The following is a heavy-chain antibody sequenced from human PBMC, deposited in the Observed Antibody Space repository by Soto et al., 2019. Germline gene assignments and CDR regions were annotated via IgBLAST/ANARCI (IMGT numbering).Heavy chain of an antibody. Sequence: GGSLRLSCAASGFTFSSYSMNWVRQAPGKGLEWVSSISSSSSYIYYADSVKGRFTISRDNAKNSLYLQMNSLRAEDTAVYYCARDSTLPAGKRRYYYYGMDVWGQGTTVTVSS. D-gene: IGHD2-2*01. V-gene: IGHV3-21*01. J-gene: IGHJ6*02. CDR2: ISSSSSYI. CDR3: ARDSTLPAGKRRYYYYGMDV. CDR1: GFTFSSYS.